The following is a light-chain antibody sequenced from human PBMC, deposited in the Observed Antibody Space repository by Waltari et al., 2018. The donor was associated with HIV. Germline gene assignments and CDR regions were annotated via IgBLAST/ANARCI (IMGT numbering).Light chain of an antibody. V-gene: IGKV1-39*01. CDR2: AAS. CDR3: QQSYSTPPT. CDR1: QTIGIY. Sequence: DIQMTQSPSSLSASVGDRVTITCRASQTIGIYLNWYQQKPGKAPNLLIYAASRLHSGVPSRVRGSGSETDFTLTISSLQAEDFVTYYCQQSYSTPPTFGGGTKVDIK. J-gene: IGKJ4*01.